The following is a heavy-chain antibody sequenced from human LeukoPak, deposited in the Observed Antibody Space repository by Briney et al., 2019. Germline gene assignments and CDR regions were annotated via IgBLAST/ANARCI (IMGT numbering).Heavy chain of an antibody. CDR2: ISGSGGST. CDR3: AKVSFWNDAVS. Sequence: GGSLRLSCAASGFTFSSYAMSWVRQAPGKGLEWVAAISGSGGSTYYADSVKGRFTISRDNSKNTLYLQMNSLRAEDTAVSYCAKVSFWNDAVSWGQGTLVTVSP. V-gene: IGHV3-23*01. D-gene: IGHD1-1*01. J-gene: IGHJ5*02. CDR1: GFTFSSYA.